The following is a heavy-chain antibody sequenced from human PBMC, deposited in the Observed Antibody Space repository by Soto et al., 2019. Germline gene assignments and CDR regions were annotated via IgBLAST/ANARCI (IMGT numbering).Heavy chain of an antibody. D-gene: IGHD2-21*02. CDR1: GASIRSTDYY. CDR3: ARDMPVVTFLFDY. Sequence: PSETLSLTCTVSGASIRSTDYYWSWIRQAPGKGLEWIGYVYYTGSTYYNPSLMSRLTISVDTSKNQFSLKLTSVTAAETAVYYCARDMPVVTFLFDYWGQGTLVTVSS. V-gene: IGHV4-30-4*01. J-gene: IGHJ4*02. CDR2: VYYTGST.